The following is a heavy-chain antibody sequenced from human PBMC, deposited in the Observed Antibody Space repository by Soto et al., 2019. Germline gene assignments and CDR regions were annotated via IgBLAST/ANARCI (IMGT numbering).Heavy chain of an antibody. CDR1: W. CDR2: IYPGDSDT. V-gene: IGHV5-51*01. J-gene: IGHJ6*02. CDR3: ASGLERDFVRGLRYYFYYYGMDV. Sequence: WVAWVRKIPRKGLERMGLIYPGDSDTRYSPSFQGQVTITADKSSSTAILQWSSLKASDTAIYSCASGLERDFVRGLRYYFYYYGMDVWGQGPTVTVSS. D-gene: IGHD3-10*02.